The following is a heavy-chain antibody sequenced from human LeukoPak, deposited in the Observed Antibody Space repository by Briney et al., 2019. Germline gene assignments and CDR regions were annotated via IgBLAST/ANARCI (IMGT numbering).Heavy chain of an antibody. D-gene: IGHD1-26*01. CDR2: ISGNGGST. CDR3: AKGGKWDVTPFDY. V-gene: IGHV3-23*01. J-gene: IGHJ4*02. CDR1: AFTFSSYA. Sequence: GGSLRLSCAASAFTFSSYAMSWVRQAPGKGLEWVSSISGNGGSTYYGDSVKGRFTISRDNSKNTLYLQVNSLRAEDTAVYYCAKGGKWDVTPFDYWGQGALVTVSS.